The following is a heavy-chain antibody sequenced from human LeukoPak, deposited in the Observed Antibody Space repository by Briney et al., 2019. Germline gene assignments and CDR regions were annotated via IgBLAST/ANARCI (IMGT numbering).Heavy chain of an antibody. D-gene: IGHD1-1*01. CDR1: GFTFSSYS. CDR2: ISSSSSYI. V-gene: IGHV3-21*01. J-gene: IGHJ4*02. Sequence: PGGSLRLSCAASGFTFSSYSMNWVRQAPGKGLEWVSSISSSSSYIYYADPVKGRFTISRDNAKNSLYLQMNSLRAEDTAVYYCARNWNDVRYFDYWGQGTLVTVSS. CDR3: ARNWNDVRYFDY.